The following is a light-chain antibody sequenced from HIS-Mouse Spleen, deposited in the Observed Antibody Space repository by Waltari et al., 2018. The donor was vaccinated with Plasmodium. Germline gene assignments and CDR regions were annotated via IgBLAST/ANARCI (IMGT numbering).Light chain of an antibody. J-gene: IGKJ3*01. CDR2: AAS. CDR1: QGISSY. V-gene: IGKV1-8*01. Sequence: AIRMTQSTYSLPASTGDRITITFRASQGISSYLAWYQQKPVKAPKLLIYAASTLQSGVPSRFSGSGSGTDFTLTISCLQSEDFATYYCQQYYSYPFTFGPGTKVDIK. CDR3: QQYYSYPFT.